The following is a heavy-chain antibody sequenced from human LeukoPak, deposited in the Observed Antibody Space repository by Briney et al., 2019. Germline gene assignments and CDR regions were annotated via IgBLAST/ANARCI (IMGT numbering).Heavy chain of an antibody. V-gene: IGHV4-31*03. D-gene: IGHD2-21*01. CDR2: IYYSGST. CDR3: VAVRSLNWSDP. Sequence: PSETLSLTCTVSGGSISSGGYYWSWIRQHPGKGLEWIGYIYYSGSTYYNPSLKSRVTISVDTSKNQFSLKLSSVTAADTAVYYCVAVRSLNWSDPWGQGTLVTVSS. CDR1: GGSISSGGYY. J-gene: IGHJ5*02.